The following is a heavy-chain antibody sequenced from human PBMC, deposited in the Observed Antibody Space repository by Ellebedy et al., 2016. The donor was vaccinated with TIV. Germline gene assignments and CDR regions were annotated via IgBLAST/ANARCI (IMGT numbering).Heavy chain of an antibody. V-gene: IGHV1-2*02. Sequence: ASVKVSCKASGYTFTAYRIHWVRQAPGQGLEWMGWIYPYSGGTNYAPKFQGRVTMTRDMSISTAYMELSRLRSDDTAVYYCARDRYSSSSSRANWFDPWGQGTLVTVSS. CDR2: IYPYSGGT. CDR3: ARDRYSSSSSRANWFDP. D-gene: IGHD6-6*01. CDR1: GYTFTAYR. J-gene: IGHJ5*02.